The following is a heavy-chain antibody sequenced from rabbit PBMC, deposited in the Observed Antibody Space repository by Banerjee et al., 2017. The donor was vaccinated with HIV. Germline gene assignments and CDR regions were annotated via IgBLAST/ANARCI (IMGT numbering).Heavy chain of an antibody. V-gene: IGHV1S45*01. Sequence: QEQLVESGGGLVQPEGSLTLTCTASGFSFSSSYWICWVRQAPGKGLEWIGCIYAGSGDSYYASWAKGRFTISKTSSTTVTLQMTSLTAADTATYFCARDLAGAIGWNFNLWGQGTLVTVS. J-gene: IGHJ4*01. D-gene: IGHD4-1*01. CDR3: ARDLAGAIGWNFNL. CDR1: GFSFSSSYW. CDR2: IYAGSGDS.